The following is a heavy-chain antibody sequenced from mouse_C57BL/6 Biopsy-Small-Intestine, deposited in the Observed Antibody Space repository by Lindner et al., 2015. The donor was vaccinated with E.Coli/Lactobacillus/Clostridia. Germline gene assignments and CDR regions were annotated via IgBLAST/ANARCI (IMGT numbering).Heavy chain of an antibody. CDR1: GNTFSNSW. V-gene: IGHV1-82*01. J-gene: IGHJ3*01. CDR3: ARGTGGFAY. Sequence: VQLQESGPEPVKPGASVKISCKTSGNTFSNSWMNWVQQRPGEGLEWIGRIFPGDGDTIYNGNFKGKATLTADISSNTAYMQLSSLASEDSAVYFCARGTGGFAYWGPGTLVTVSA. CDR2: IFPGDGDT. D-gene: IGHD4-1*01.